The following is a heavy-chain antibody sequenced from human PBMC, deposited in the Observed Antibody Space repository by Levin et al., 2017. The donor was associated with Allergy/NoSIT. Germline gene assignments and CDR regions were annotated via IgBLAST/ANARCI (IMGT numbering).Heavy chain of an antibody. CDR3: ARDRTMHWFDP. J-gene: IGHJ5*02. V-gene: IGHV1-2*02. CDR1: GYIFTDHY. Sequence: GASVKVSCRASGYIFTDHYLHWVRQAPGQGLEWMGWFYPKTGGAKYAQKFQGRVSMTSDTSITTAYMELSRLRSDDTAVYYCARDRTMHWFDPWGQGTLVTVSS. D-gene: IGHD1-7*01. CDR2: FYPKTGGA.